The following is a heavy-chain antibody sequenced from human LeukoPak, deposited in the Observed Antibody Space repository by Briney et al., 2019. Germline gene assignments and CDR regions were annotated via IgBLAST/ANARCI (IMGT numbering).Heavy chain of an antibody. CDR2: ISTNGGST. CDR3: ARGFRYYGSGIDY. D-gene: IGHD3-10*01. J-gene: IGHJ4*02. V-gene: IGHV3-64*01. Sequence: GGSLRLSCAASGFTFSEYSMHWVRQAPGKGLEYVSAISTNGGSTYYANSVKGRFTISRDDPKNTLDLQMGSLRPEDMAVYYCARGFRYYGSGIDYWGQGTLVTVSS. CDR1: GFTFSEYS.